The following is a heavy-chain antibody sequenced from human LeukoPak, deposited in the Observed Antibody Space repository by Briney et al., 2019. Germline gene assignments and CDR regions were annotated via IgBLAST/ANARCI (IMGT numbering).Heavy chain of an antibody. CDR2: IIPIFGTA. Sequence: GASVKVSCKASGYTFMSYGIHWLRQAPGQGLEWMGGIIPIFGTANYAQKFQGRVTITADESTSTAYMELSSLRSEDTAVYYCARGIAVAGPFDYWGQGTLVTVSS. J-gene: IGHJ4*02. V-gene: IGHV1-69*13. D-gene: IGHD6-19*01. CDR1: GYTFMSYG. CDR3: ARGIAVAGPFDY.